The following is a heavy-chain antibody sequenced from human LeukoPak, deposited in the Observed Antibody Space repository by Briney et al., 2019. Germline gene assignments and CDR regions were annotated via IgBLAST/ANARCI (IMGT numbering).Heavy chain of an antibody. CDR1: GYTFTSYY. CDR3: ARGGDDIVLMVYAIEPFFDY. D-gene: IGHD2-8*01. V-gene: IGHV1-46*01. J-gene: IGHJ4*02. Sequence: ASVTVSCKASGYTFTSYYMHWVRQAPGQGLEWMGIINPSGGSTSYAQKFQGRVTMTRDMSTSTVYMELSSLRSEDTAVYYCARGGDDIVLMVYAIEPFFDYWGQGTLVTVSS. CDR2: INPSGGST.